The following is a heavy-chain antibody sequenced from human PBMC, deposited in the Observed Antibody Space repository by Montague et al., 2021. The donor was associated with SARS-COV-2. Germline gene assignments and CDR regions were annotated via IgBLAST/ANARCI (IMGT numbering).Heavy chain of an antibody. CDR2: IYHNGST. CDR1: GGSISSYY. D-gene: IGHD4-23*01. V-gene: IGHV4-59*01. J-gene: IGHJ6*02. Sequence: SETLSLTCTVSGGSISSYYWTWIRQPPGKGLESIGYIYHNGSTKYNPSLKSRVTISVDTSKNQFSLKLSSVSVADTAVYYCARGGGNSADYYNYTMDVWDQGTTVTVFS. CDR3: ARGGGNSADYYNYTMDV.